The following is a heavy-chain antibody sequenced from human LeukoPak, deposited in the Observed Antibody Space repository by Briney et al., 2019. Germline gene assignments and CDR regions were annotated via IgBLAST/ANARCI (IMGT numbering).Heavy chain of an antibody. CDR2: INSDGSST. J-gene: IGHJ4*02. V-gene: IGHV3-74*01. D-gene: IGHD5-12*01. CDR3: ARGDGYAQRD. CDR1: GFTFSSYW. Sequence: GGSLRLSCAASGFTFSSYWMHWVRHAPGKGLVWVSRINSDGSSTSYADSVKGRLTISRDNAKNTLYLQMNSLRVEDTAVYYCARGDGYAQRDWGQGTLVTVPS.